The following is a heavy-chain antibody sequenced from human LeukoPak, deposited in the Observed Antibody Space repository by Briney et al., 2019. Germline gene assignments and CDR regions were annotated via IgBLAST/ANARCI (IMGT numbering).Heavy chain of an antibody. D-gene: IGHD3-22*01. V-gene: IGHV1-46*01. J-gene: IGHJ4*02. CDR1: GYTFTSFY. Sequence: GASVKVSCKASGYTFTSFYMYWVRQAPGQGLEWMGIINPSSGSTSYAQKFQGRLTKTRDTSTSTVYMELSSLRSEDTAVYYCARGAGYYDSSASIDYWGQGTLVTVSS. CDR2: INPSSGST. CDR3: ARGAGYYDSSASIDY.